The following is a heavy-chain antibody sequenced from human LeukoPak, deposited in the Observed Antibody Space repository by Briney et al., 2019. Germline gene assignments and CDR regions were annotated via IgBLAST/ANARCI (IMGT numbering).Heavy chain of an antibody. V-gene: IGHV3-7*01. D-gene: IGHD2-2*01. CDR3: ARGGTSGYSSTRHFWGGNYYFDY. Sequence: PGGSLRLSCAASRFNFSNYWMNWVRQAPGQGLEWVANINQDGSEKYYLDSAKGRFTISRDNARNSLYLQVNSLRAEDTAVYYCARGGTSGYSSTRHFWGGNYYFDYWGQGSLVTVSS. J-gene: IGHJ4*02. CDR2: INQDGSEK. CDR1: RFNFSNYW.